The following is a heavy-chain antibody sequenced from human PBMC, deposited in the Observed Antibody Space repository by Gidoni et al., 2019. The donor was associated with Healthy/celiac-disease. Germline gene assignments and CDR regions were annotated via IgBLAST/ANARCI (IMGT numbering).Heavy chain of an antibody. V-gene: IGHV3-30*18. Sequence: QVQLVESGGGVVQPGRSLRLSCAASGFTFSSYGMLWVRHAPGKGLEWVAVISYDGSNKYYADSVKGRFTISRDNSKNTLYLQMNSLRAEDTAVYYCAKGIYSGSFYYYGMDVWGQGTTVTVSS. D-gene: IGHD3-10*01. CDR3: AKGIYSGSFYYYGMDV. CDR2: ISYDGSNK. J-gene: IGHJ6*02. CDR1: GFTFSSYG.